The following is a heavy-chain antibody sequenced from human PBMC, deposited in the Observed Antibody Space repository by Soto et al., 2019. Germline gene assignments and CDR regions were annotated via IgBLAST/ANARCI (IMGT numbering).Heavy chain of an antibody. CDR2: INQDGGQK. J-gene: IGHJ4*02. Sequence: PGGSLRLSCAASGFAFSRDWMTWVRQAPGKGLEWVANINQDGGQKYYVDYVKGRFTISRDNAKNSLYLQMSSLRAEDTAVYYCARGPHWGQGTLVTVSS. CDR3: ARGPH. CDR1: GFAFSRDW. V-gene: IGHV3-7*01.